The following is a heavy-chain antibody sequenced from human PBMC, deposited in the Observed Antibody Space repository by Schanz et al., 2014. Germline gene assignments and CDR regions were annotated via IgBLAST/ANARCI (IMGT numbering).Heavy chain of an antibody. CDR1: RIIFGTYS. Sequence: EVQLVESGGGMVQPGGSLRLSCTASRIIFGTYSMNWIRQTPKGLEWVSSINSRSNFIYYADSVKGRFTISRDNAKNSLYLQMNSLRAEDTALYYCARDTAQSCIGPSCFEYFQHWGQGALVTVSS. CDR3: ARDTAQSCIGPSCFEYFQH. CDR2: INSRSNFI. D-gene: IGHD2-2*01. V-gene: IGHV3-21*04. J-gene: IGHJ1*01.